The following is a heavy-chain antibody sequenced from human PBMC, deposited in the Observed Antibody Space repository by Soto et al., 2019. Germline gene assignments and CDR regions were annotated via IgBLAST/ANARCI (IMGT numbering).Heavy chain of an antibody. Sequence: QLQLQESGPGLVKPSETLSLTCTVSGGSISSSSYYWGWIRQPPGKGLEWIGSIYYSGSTHYNPHLKSRVAISVDTSKNQFSLKLSSVTAADPAVYYCARLEAVADYYYYYGMDVWGQGTTVTVSS. J-gene: IGHJ6*02. CDR3: ARLEAVADYYYYYGMDV. D-gene: IGHD6-19*01. CDR1: GGSISSSSYY. V-gene: IGHV4-39*01. CDR2: IYYSGST.